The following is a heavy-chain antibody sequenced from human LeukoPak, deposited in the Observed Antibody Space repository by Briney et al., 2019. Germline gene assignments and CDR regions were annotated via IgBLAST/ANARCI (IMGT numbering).Heavy chain of an antibody. V-gene: IGHV1-69*13. CDR2: IIPIFGTA. D-gene: IGHD5-12*01. CDR1: GYTFTSYA. CDR3: ARAEPRGYSGYDGVDY. Sequence: GASVKVSCKASGYTFTSYAVHWVRQAPGQGLEWMGGIIPIFGTANYAQKFQGRVTITADESTSTAYMELSSLRSEDTAVYYCARAEPRGYSGYDGVDYWGQGTLVTVSS. J-gene: IGHJ4*02.